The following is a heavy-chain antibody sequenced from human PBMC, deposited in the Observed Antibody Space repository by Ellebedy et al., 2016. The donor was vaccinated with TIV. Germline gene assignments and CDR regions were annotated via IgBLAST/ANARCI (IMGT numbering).Heavy chain of an antibody. CDR3: AKGRDSGVYDGFDF. D-gene: IGHD4-17*01. Sequence: GESLKISXAASGFTFSSYAMHWVRQAPGKGLEWVAVISYDGSNKYYADSVKGRFTISRDNSKNTLYVQINSLRAEDTAVYYCAKGRDSGVYDGFDFWGQGTMVTVSS. CDR2: ISYDGSNK. J-gene: IGHJ3*01. V-gene: IGHV3-30-3*01. CDR1: GFTFSSYA.